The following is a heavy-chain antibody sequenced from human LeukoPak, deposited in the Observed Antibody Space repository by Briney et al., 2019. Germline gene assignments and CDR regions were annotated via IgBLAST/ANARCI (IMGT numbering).Heavy chain of an antibody. V-gene: IGHV1-46*01. CDR3: ARLYYDSSGYYNDPFDY. J-gene: IGHJ4*02. CDR2: INPSGGST. D-gene: IGHD3-22*01. Sequence: ASVKVSCKASGYTFTSYYMHWVRQAPGQGLEWMGIINPSGGSTSYAQKFQGRVTMTRDTSTSTVYMELSSLRSEDTAVYYCARLYYDSSGYYNDPFDYWGQGTLVTVSS. CDR1: GYTFTSYY.